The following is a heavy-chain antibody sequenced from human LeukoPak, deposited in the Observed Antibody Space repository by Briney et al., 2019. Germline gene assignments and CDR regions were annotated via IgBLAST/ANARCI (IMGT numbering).Heavy chain of an antibody. CDR1: GFTFSSYA. D-gene: IGHD1-20*01. Sequence: PGRSLRLSCAASGFTFSSYAMHWVRQAPGKGLEWVAVISYDGSNKYYADSVKGRFTISRDNSKNTLYLQMNSLRAEDAAVYYCAATFRIRGTTYYYWGQGTLVTVSS. J-gene: IGHJ4*02. CDR2: ISYDGSNK. V-gene: IGHV3-30*07. CDR3: AATFRIRGTTYYY.